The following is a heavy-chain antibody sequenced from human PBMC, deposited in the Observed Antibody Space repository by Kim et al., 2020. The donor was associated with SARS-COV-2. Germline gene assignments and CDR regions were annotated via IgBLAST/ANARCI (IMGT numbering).Heavy chain of an antibody. D-gene: IGHD6-13*01. J-gene: IGHJ4*02. Sequence: SETLSLTCSVSGDSVTSHDYFCSWIRQPPGKGLEYIGYMHSSGNPNYNPSLKSRVTISVDTSKNQFSLKLRSVTAADTAMYYCAILRGTWYLQYWGQGTLVTVFS. CDR2: MHSSGNP. V-gene: IGHV4-61*08. CDR3: AILRGTWYLQY. CDR1: GDSVTSHDYF.